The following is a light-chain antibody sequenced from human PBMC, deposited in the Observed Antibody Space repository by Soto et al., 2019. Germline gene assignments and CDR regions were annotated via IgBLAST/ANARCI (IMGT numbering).Light chain of an antibody. CDR2: DVN. J-gene: IGLJ1*01. CDR1: SSDVGSYNY. Sequence: QSALTQPASVSVSPGQSITISCTGTSSDVGSYNYVSWYQQHPGKAPKLMIYDVNNRPSGVSNRFSGSKSGITASLTISGLQPEDEADYYCTSYISSSTPYVFGTGTKLTVL. CDR3: TSYISSSTPYV. V-gene: IGLV2-14*01.